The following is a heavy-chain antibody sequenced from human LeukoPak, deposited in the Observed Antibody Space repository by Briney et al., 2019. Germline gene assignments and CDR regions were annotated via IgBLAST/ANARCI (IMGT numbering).Heavy chain of an antibody. Sequence: SETLSLTCTVSGGSISSYYWSWIRQPPGKGLEGIGYIYYSGSTNYNPSLKSRVTISVDASKNPFSLKLSSVPAAETAVYYCARAHVDYGGNSIEILAWYFDLWGRGTLVTVSS. V-gene: IGHV4-59*01. CDR1: GGSISSYY. CDR3: ARAHVDYGGNSIEILAWYFDL. CDR2: IYYSGST. J-gene: IGHJ2*01. D-gene: IGHD4-23*01.